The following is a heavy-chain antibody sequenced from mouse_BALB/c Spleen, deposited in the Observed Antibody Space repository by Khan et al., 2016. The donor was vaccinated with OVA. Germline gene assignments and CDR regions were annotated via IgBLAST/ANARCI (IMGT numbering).Heavy chain of an antibody. Sequence: VQLQQSGAELARPGASVKMSCKVSGYTFTTYTMHWVKQRPGQGLEWIGYINPSNGYTNYNQKFKDKSTLTADKSSSTAYMQLSSLTSDSSAVYYCAREGAYYRSDGWFSYWGQGTLVTVSA. CDR1: GYTFTTYT. J-gene: IGHJ3*01. CDR2: INPSNGYT. V-gene: IGHV1-4*01. CDR3: AREGAYYRSDGWFSY. D-gene: IGHD2-14*01.